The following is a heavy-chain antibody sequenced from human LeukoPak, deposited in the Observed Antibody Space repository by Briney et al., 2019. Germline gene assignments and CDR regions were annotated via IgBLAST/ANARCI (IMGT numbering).Heavy chain of an antibody. CDR2: INHSGST. V-gene: IGHV4-39*07. CDR1: GGSISSSSYY. CDR3: ARGPAGRSLYSSSWSSGYYYFDY. Sequence: SETLSLTCTVSGGSISSSSYYWSWIRQPPGKGLEWIGEINHSGSTNYNPSLKSRVTISVDTSKNQFSLKLSSVTAADTAVYYCARGPAGRSLYSSSWSSGYYYFDYWGQGTLVTVSS. D-gene: IGHD6-13*01. J-gene: IGHJ4*02.